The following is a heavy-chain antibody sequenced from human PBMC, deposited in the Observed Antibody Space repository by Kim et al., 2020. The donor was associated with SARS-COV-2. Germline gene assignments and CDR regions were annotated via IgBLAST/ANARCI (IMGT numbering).Heavy chain of an antibody. CDR1: GDTLRSDS. J-gene: IGHJ3*02. CDR3: ARDASMSGLGPFDAFDI. D-gene: IGHD3-16*01. CDR2: ISPVFGKS. Sequence: SVKVSCKASGDTLRSDSINWVRQAPGQGLEWLGGISPVFGKSKYPQKFQGRVTITADESTSTVYMDLSSLISDDTAVYYCARDASMSGLGPFDAFDIWG. V-gene: IGHV1-69*13.